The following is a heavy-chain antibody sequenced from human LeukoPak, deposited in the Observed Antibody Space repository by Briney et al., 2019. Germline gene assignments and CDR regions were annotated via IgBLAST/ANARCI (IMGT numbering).Heavy chain of an antibody. V-gene: IGHV1-69*13. CDR2: IIPIFGTV. CDR3: ARGLLWFGDIRGNWFDP. CDR1: GGTFSSYA. J-gene: IGHJ5*02. D-gene: IGHD3-10*01. Sequence: ASVKVSCKASGGTFSSYAISWVRQAPGQGLEWMGGIIPIFGTVNYAQKFQGRVTITADESTSTAYMELSSLRSEDTAVYYCARGLLWFGDIRGNWFDPWGQGTLVTVSS.